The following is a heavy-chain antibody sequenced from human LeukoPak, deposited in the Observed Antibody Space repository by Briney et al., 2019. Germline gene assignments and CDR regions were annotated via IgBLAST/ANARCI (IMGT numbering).Heavy chain of an antibody. Sequence: SETLSLTCAVYGGSLSGYYWSWIRQPPGKGLEWIGETHHRGGTNYNPSLKSRVTISVDTSKNQFSLKLSSVTAADTALYYCAREIAAARGAFDIWGQGTMVTVSS. CDR3: AREIAAARGAFDI. CDR2: THHRGGT. D-gene: IGHD6-13*01. V-gene: IGHV4-34*01. CDR1: GGSLSGYY. J-gene: IGHJ3*02.